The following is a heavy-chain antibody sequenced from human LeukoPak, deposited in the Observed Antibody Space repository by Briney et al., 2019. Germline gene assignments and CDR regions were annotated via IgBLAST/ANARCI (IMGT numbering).Heavy chain of an antibody. D-gene: IGHD3-10*01. Sequence: GGSLRLSCAASGFTFSSYGMHWVRQGPGKGLERVAFIRYDGSNKYYADSVKGRFTISRDNSKNTLYLQMNSLRAEDTAVYYCAKDHLYYYGSGSTLDYWGQGTLVTVSS. J-gene: IGHJ4*02. V-gene: IGHV3-30*02. CDR3: AKDHLYYYGSGSTLDY. CDR1: GFTFSSYG. CDR2: IRYDGSNK.